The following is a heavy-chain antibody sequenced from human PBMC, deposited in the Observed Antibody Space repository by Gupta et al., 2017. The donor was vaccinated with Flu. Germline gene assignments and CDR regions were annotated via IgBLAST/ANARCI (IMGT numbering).Heavy chain of an antibody. J-gene: IGHJ4*02. Sequence: EVQLLASGGDLVQPGGSLSLSCAASGFTSSSDAMGWVRQAPGKGLEWVASISGSDGSTYYEDSGKGRFTISRDYPKNTLYLQMHSLRVDDTAVYYCAKGDIVVVTWYCDSWCQGTLVTVSS. CDR2: ISGSDGST. V-gene: IGHV3-23*01. CDR1: GFTSSSDA. CDR3: AKGDIVVVTWYCDS. D-gene: IGHD2-21*02.